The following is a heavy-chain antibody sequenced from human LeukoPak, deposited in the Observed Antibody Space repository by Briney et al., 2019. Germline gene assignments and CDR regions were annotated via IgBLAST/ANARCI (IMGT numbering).Heavy chain of an antibody. Sequence: SETLSLTCAVYGGSFSGYYWSWIRQPPGKGLEWIGEINHSGSTNYNPSLKSRVTISVDTSKNQFSLKLSSVTAADTAVYYCARGRGVRGVNFDYWGQGTLVTVSS. J-gene: IGHJ4*02. V-gene: IGHV4-34*01. CDR1: GGSFSGYY. D-gene: IGHD3-10*01. CDR3: ARGRGVRGVNFDY. CDR2: INHSGST.